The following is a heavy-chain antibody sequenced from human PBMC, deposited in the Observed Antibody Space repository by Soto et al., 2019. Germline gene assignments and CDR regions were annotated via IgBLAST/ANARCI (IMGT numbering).Heavy chain of an antibody. D-gene: IGHD1-26*01. V-gene: IGHV1-69*06. CDR2: IIPLFGTT. CDR3: ASGILMATIYYYYSMDV. CDR1: GGTFTAST. Sequence: HVQLVQSGAEVKKPGSSVKVSCRASGGTFTASTISWVRQAPGQGLEWLGGIIPLFGTTSYPQKFQGRVTITADKSTSTAYMEVSSLRFEDTAVYYCASGILMATIYYYYSMDVWGQGTRVTVSS. J-gene: IGHJ6*02.